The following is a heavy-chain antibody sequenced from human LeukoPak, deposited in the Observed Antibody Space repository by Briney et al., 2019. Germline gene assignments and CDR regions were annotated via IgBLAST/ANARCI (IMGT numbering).Heavy chain of an antibody. CDR1: GFTFSSYW. D-gene: IGHD5-18*01. CDR2: INSDGSST. CDR3: ARVAQVWLSIFDD. J-gene: IGHJ4*02. V-gene: IGHV3-74*01. Sequence: GGSLRLSCAASGFTFSSYWMHWVRQVPGKGLVWVSRINSDGSSTSYADSVKGRFTISRDNAKNTVYLQMNRLRADDTAVYYCARVAQVWLSIFDDWGQGTLVTVSS.